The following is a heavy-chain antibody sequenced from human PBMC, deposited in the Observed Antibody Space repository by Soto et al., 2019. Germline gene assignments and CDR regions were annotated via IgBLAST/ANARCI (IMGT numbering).Heavy chain of an antibody. CDR2: IYYSGST. V-gene: IGHV4-59*01. CDR3: ARPYYDYIWGSYRF. D-gene: IGHD3-16*02. Sequence: SETLSLTCTVSGDSISSYYWTWIRQPPGKGLEWIGYIYYSGSTKYNPSLQRRVSISVDTSKNHFFLKLNSVTAADTAVYYCARPYYDYIWGSYRFWGQGTLVTVSS. J-gene: IGHJ4*02. CDR1: GDSISSYY.